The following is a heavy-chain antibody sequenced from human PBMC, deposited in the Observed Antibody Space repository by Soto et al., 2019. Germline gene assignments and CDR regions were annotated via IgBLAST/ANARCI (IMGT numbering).Heavy chain of an antibody. CDR3: AKDALRVRGEDWFDP. Sequence: SVKVSCKTSGFTFSSSAVHWVRQARGHRLQWIGWIDVGSANANYAQMLQERVTISRDMSTSTAYMELSSLRPEDTAVYYCAKDALRVRGEDWFDPWGQGTLVTVSS. D-gene: IGHD3-10*01. CDR2: IDVGSANA. CDR1: GFTFSSSA. J-gene: IGHJ5*02. V-gene: IGHV1-58*01.